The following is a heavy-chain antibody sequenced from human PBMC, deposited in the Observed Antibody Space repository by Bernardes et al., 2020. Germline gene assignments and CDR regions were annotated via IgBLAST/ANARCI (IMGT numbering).Heavy chain of an antibody. J-gene: IGHJ5*02. CDR2: IFHTGNT. Sequence: SETLSLTCSVSGDSVTSYYWSWIRQPPGKGLEWIGYIFHTGNTNQNSSLRSRVTMSVDTSKNQFSLMMTSVTVADTAVYYCARRGSWHQWFDPWGPGIRVIVSS. V-gene: IGHV4-59*02. CDR1: GDSVTSYY. D-gene: IGHD6-19*01. CDR3: ARRGSWHQWFDP.